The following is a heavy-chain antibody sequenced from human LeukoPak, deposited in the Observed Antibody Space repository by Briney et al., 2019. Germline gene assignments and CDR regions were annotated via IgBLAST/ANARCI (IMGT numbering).Heavy chain of an antibody. CDR2: MYYTGST. J-gene: IGHJ6*03. CDR1: VGSISSPHYY. CDR3: ARVDSTVTLRYYYMDV. Sequence: PSETLSLTCSASVGSISSPHYYGGWIRQTPRKGLEWIGGMYYTGSTHYNPSLKSRVTISVDTSKNQFSLKLNSVTAADTAVYYCARVDSTVTLRYYYMDVWGTGTTVTVSS. V-gene: IGHV4-39*07. D-gene: IGHD4-17*01.